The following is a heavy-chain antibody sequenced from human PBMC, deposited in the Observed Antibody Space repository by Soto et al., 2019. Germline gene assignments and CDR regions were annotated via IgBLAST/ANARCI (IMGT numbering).Heavy chain of an antibody. J-gene: IGHJ4*02. D-gene: IGHD6-13*01. Sequence: EVQLVESGGGLVQPGGSLRLSCAASGFTFSSYDMHWVRQVAGKGLEWVSAIGVAGDTYYPDSVKGRFTISRENAKNSLYLQMNSLRAEDTAVYYCASGGWGSSWYEGGSRIVYWGQGTLVTVSS. CDR1: GFTFSSYD. V-gene: IGHV3-13*01. CDR3: ASGGWGSSWYEGGSRIVY. CDR2: IGVAGDT.